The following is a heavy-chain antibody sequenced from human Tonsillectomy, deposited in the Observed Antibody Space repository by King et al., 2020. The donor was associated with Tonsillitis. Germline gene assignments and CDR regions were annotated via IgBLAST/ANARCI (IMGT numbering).Heavy chain of an antibody. D-gene: IGHD6-13*01. J-gene: IGHJ4*02. CDR1: GYTFTSYG. CDR2: ISAYNGNT. V-gene: IGHV1-18*01. CDR3: ARDAVAGGFDH. Sequence: VQLVESGGEVKKPGASVKVSCKASGYTFTSYGIIWVRQAPGQGLEWMGWISAYNGNTNFEQKLQDRVTMTTDTSTTTAYTELRSLTSDDTAAYYCARDAVAGGFDHWGQGTLVTVSS.